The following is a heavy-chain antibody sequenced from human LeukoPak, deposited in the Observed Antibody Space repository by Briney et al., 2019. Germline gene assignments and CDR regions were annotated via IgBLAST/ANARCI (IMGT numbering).Heavy chain of an antibody. J-gene: IGHJ3*02. CDR2: ISYDGSNK. Sequence: GGSLRLSCAASGFTFSSYAMHWVRQAPGKGLEWVAVISYDGSNKYYADSVKGRFTISRDNSKNTMYLQMNSLRAEDTAVYYCAKDRLGVTTSDAFDIWGQGTMVTVSS. V-gene: IGHV3-30*04. CDR1: GFTFSSYA. CDR3: AKDRLGVTTSDAFDI. D-gene: IGHD4-17*01.